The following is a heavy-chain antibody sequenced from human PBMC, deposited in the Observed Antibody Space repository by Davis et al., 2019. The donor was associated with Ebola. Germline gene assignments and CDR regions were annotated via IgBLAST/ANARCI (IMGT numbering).Heavy chain of an antibody. Sequence: GESLKISCAASGFTFSSYSMNWVRQAPGKGLEWVSYISSSSTIYYADSVKGRFTISRDNSKNTLYLQMNSLRAEDTAVYYCAKDETYYYGSELYYYYYGMDVWGKGTTVTVSS. D-gene: IGHD3-10*01. CDR3: AKDETYYYGSELYYYYYGMDV. V-gene: IGHV3-48*01. CDR1: GFTFSSYS. CDR2: ISSSSTI. J-gene: IGHJ6*04.